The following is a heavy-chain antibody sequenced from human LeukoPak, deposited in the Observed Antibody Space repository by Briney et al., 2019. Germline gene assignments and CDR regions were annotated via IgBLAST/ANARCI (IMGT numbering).Heavy chain of an antibody. Sequence: PSETLSLTCTVSGGSISSYYWSWVRQPPGKGLEWIGYIYTSGSTNYNPSLKSRVTISVDTSKNQFSLKLSSVTAADTAVYYCARYSPPYSGSYPHPYFDYWGQGTLVTVSS. CDR2: IYTSGST. D-gene: IGHD1-26*01. CDR3: ARYSPPYSGSYPHPYFDY. CDR1: GGSISSYY. V-gene: IGHV4-4*09. J-gene: IGHJ4*02.